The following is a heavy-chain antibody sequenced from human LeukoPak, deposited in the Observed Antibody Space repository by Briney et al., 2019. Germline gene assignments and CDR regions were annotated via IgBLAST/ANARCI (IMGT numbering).Heavy chain of an antibody. Sequence: SETLSLTCTVSGGCISSGSYYWRWIRQPAGKGLEWIGRIYTSGSTNYNPSLKSRVTISVDTSKNQFSLKLSSVTAADTAVYYCARESITIFGVVIGRYFDYWGQGTLVTVSS. D-gene: IGHD3-3*01. CDR1: GGCISSGSYY. V-gene: IGHV4-61*02. CDR2: IYTSGST. CDR3: ARESITIFGVVIGRYFDY. J-gene: IGHJ4*02.